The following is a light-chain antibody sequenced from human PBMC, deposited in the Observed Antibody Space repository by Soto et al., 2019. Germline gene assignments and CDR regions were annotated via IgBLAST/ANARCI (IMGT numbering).Light chain of an antibody. J-gene: IGKJ1*01. Sequence: EVVMTHSADTLSVSPGERVTLSCRAIQSVGSRLVWYQRKPGQAPRLLIYDASTRATGVPGRFSGSGSGTEFTLTISSLQSEDFAVFYCQQYNNWPWTFGQGTKVDNK. CDR2: DAS. V-gene: IGKV3-15*01. CDR1: QSVGSR. CDR3: QQYNNWPWT.